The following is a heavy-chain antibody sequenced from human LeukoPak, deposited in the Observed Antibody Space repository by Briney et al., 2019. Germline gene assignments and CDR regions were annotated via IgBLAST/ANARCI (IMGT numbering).Heavy chain of an antibody. CDR1: GGSISSGGYY. V-gene: IGHV4-30-2*01. J-gene: IGHJ4*02. CDR3: ARGRYDSSGYLDY. D-gene: IGHD3-22*01. CDR2: INHSGST. Sequence: SQTLSLTCTVSGGSISSGGYYWSWIRQPPGKGLEWIGEINHSGSTNYNPSLKSRVTISVDTSKNQFSLKLSSVTAADTAVYYCARGRYDSSGYLDYWGQGTLVTVSS.